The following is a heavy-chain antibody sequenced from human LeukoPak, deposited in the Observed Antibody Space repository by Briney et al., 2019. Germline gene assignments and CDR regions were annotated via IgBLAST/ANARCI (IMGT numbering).Heavy chain of an antibody. CDR3: AKSVDVQQQLGLDYYYGMDV. D-gene: IGHD6-13*01. Sequence: GSLRLSCAASGFTFSSYAMSWVRQAPGKGLEWVSAISGSGGSTYYADSVKGRFTISRDNSKNTLYLQMNSLRAEDTAVYYCAKSVDVQQQLGLDYYYGMDVWGQGTTVTVSS. CDR2: ISGSGGST. J-gene: IGHJ6*02. CDR1: GFTFSSYA. V-gene: IGHV3-23*01.